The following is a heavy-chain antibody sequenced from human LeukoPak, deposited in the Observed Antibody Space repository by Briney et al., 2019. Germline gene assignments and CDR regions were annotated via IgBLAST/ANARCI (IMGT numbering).Heavy chain of an antibody. V-gene: IGHV3-11*01. CDR1: GFIFSDYY. Sequence: PGGSLRPSCAASGFIFSDYYMSWIRQAPGKGLEWVADISSNGDIKSYGDSAGGRFTISRDNFKNSPYLEMNNLRAEDTAVYYCAREIVAGTFDYWGQETLLTVAS. D-gene: IGHD1-14*01. J-gene: IGHJ4*02. CDR3: AREIVAGTFDY. CDR2: ISSNGDIK.